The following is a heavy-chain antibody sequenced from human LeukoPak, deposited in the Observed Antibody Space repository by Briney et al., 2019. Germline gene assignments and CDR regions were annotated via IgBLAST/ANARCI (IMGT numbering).Heavy chain of an antibody. D-gene: IGHD6-19*01. V-gene: IGHV4-59*01. CDR3: ARGGGSSGWHDY. CDR2: IYYSGST. J-gene: IGHJ4*02. CDR1: DGSISSYY. Sequence: PSETLSLTCSISDGSISSYYWNWIRQPPGKGLEWIGYIYYSGSTNYNPSLKSRVAISVDTSKNQFSLKLSSVTAADTAVYYCARGGGSSGWHDYWGRGTLVTVSS.